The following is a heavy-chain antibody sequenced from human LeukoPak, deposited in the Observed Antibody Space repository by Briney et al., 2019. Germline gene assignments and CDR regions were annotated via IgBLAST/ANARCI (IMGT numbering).Heavy chain of an antibody. Sequence: PGGSLRHSCAASGFTFSSYSMIWVRQAPGKGLEWVSLITPSSSDRYYAASVQARFTISRDNAKNSLYLQMNSLGAEDTAVYYCARTYYYDRSAVFGYWGQGTLVTVSS. CDR1: GFTFSSYS. V-gene: IGHV3-21*01. CDR2: ITPSSSDR. J-gene: IGHJ4*02. D-gene: IGHD3-22*01. CDR3: ARTYYYDRSAVFGY.